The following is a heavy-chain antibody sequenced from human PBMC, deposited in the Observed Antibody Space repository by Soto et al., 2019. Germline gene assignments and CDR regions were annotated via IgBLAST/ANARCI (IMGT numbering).Heavy chain of an antibody. CDR1: GFTFSSYA. J-gene: IGHJ6*03. CDR2: ISGSGGST. V-gene: IGHV3-23*01. D-gene: IGHD3-10*01. CDR3: ASYYYGSGSPGRPPTYYYYYYMDV. Sequence: GGSLRLSCAASGFTFSSYAMSWVRQAPGKGLEWVSAISGSGGSTYYADSVKGRFTISRDNSKNTLYLQMNSLRAEDTAVYYCASYYYGSGSPGRPPTYYYYYYMDVWGKGTTVTVSS.